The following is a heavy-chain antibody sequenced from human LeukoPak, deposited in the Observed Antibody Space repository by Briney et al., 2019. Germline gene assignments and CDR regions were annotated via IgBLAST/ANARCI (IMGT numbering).Heavy chain of an antibody. J-gene: IGHJ4*02. CDR2: IDSDGSST. CDR1: GFTFSSYW. Sequence: GSLRLSCAASGFTFSSYWMHWVRQAPGKGLVWVSRIDSDGSSTSYADSVKGRFTISRDNAKNTLYLQMNSLRAEDTAVYYCARGANYYDSSGQNGFDYWGQGTLVTVSS. D-gene: IGHD3-22*01. V-gene: IGHV3-74*01. CDR3: ARGANYYDSSGQNGFDY.